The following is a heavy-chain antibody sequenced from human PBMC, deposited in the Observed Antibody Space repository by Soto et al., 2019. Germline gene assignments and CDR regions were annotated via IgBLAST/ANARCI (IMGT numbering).Heavy chain of an antibody. CDR2: INAGNGNT. Sequence: QVQLVQSGAEVKKPGASVKVSCKASGYTFTSYAMHWVRQAPGQRLEWMGWINAGNGNTKYSQKFQGRVTITRDTSTSTAYMELSSLRSEVTALYHRARTLGTYYRMDVWGQGTTATVSS. CDR1: GYTFTSYA. CDR3: ARTLGTYYRMDV. J-gene: IGHJ6*02. V-gene: IGHV1-3*01.